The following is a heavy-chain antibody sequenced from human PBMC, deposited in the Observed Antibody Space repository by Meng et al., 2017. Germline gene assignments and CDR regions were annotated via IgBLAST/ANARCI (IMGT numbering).Heavy chain of an antibody. CDR1: GFTFSSYA. V-gene: IGHV3-23*01. J-gene: IGHJ4*02. CDR3: AKEQGFEGY. Sequence: GESLKISCAASGFTFSSYAMSWVRQAPGKGLEWVSAISGSGGSTYYADSVKRRFTISRDNSKNSLYLQMNSLRAEDTAVYYCAKEQGFEGYWGQGTLVTVSS. CDR2: ISGSGGST.